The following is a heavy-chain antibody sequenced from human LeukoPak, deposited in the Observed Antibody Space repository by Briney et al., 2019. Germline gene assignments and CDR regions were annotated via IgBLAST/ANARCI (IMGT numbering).Heavy chain of an antibody. V-gene: IGHV1-69*13. CDR3: ARGWYGPHTFDY. Sequence: SVKVSCKASGGTFSSYAISWVRQAPGQGLEWMGGIIPIFGTANYAQKFQGRVTITADESTSTAYMELSSLRSDDTAVYYCARGWYGPHTFDYWGQGTLVTVSS. CDR2: IIPIFGTA. D-gene: IGHD6-13*01. J-gene: IGHJ4*02. CDR1: GGTFSSYA.